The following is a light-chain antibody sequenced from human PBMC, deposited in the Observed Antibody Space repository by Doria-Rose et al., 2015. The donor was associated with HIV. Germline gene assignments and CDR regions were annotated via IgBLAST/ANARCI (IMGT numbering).Light chain of an antibody. Sequence: EIVLTQSPGTLSLSPGERATLSCRASQRVKSSYLAWYQQKPGQAPRILIYDASTRATGIPDRFSGSGSGTDFTLTISRLEPKDVAVYHCQQYGTSRGTFGQGTRLEIK. CDR1: QRVKSSY. V-gene: IGKV3-20*01. CDR3: QQYGTSRGT. CDR2: DAS. J-gene: IGKJ5*01.